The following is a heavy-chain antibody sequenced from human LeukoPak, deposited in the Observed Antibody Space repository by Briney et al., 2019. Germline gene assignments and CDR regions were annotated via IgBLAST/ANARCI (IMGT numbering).Heavy chain of an antibody. J-gene: IGHJ6*01. V-gene: IGHV3-7*01. CDR1: GFIFTTYC. CDR2: INQSGSEI. D-gene: IGHD3-10*01. CDR3: VKVAKYYYGSETYSVFDY. Sequence: SGESLRLSCAASGFIFTTYCMSWIRQSPGKGLEWVAYINQSGSEIYYVDSVKGRFTISRDNAKNSLDLQMNSLRVEDTGIYYFVKVAKYYYGSETYSVFDYWGQRTTATASS.